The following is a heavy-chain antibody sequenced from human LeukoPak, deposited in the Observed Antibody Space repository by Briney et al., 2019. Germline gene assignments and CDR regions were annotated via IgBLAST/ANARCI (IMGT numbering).Heavy chain of an antibody. CDR1: GFTFSGSA. V-gene: IGHV3-73*01. D-gene: IGHD3-16*01. J-gene: IGHJ4*02. CDR3: VRQGGDY. Sequence: GGSLKLSCAASGFTFSGSAMHWVRQASGKGLEWVGHIRSKADNYATGYAASVKGRFTIPRDDSKNTAYLQMNSLKTEDTAMYYCVRQGGDYWGQGTLVTVSS. CDR2: IRSKADNYAT.